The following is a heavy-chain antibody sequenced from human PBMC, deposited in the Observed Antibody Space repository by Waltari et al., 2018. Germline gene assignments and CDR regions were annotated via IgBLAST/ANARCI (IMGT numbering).Heavy chain of an antibody. J-gene: IGHJ3*02. Sequence: QVQLVESGGGVVQPGRSLSLSCAASGFTFSSYGTHWVRQAPGKGLEWVAVIWYDGSNKYYADSVKGRFTISRDNSKNTLYLQMNSLRAEDTAMYYCAKDRQQLDAFDIWGQGTMVTVSS. D-gene: IGHD6-13*01. V-gene: IGHV3-30*18. CDR3: AKDRQQLDAFDI. CDR2: IWYDGSNK. CDR1: GFTFSSYG.